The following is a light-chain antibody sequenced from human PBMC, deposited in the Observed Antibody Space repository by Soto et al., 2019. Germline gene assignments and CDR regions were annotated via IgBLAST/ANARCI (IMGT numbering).Light chain of an antibody. CDR1: RHITNS. J-gene: IGKJ2*01. Sequence: DIQMTQSPASLSAYVGDRVIITCQASRHITNSLNWFQQKPGKAPRLLIYGASNLEAGVPSRFFGHGSGTDFTFTITSLHPEDFATYYCQQSHVPPYTFGQGTKLDI. CDR3: QQSHVPPYT. CDR2: GAS. V-gene: IGKV1-33*01.